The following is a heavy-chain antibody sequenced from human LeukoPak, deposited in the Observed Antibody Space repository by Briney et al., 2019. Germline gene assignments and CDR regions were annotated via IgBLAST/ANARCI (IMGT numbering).Heavy chain of an antibody. CDR1: GYTFTGYY. J-gene: IGHJ3*02. Sequence: ASVKDSCKPSGYTFTGYYMHWVRQAPGQGLEWMGWINSNSGGTKYAQKFQGRVTITADESTSTAYMELSSLRSEDTAVYYCARGRRFGELSFDAFDIWGQGTMVTVSS. V-gene: IGHV1-2*02. CDR3: ARGRRFGELSFDAFDI. CDR2: INSNSGGT. D-gene: IGHD3-10*01.